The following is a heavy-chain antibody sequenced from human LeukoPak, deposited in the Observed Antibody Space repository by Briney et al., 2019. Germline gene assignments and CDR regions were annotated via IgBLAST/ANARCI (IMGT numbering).Heavy chain of an antibody. CDR2: IYSGGST. CDR3: AREGGGSYYLEDY. CDR1: GFTVSSNY. V-gene: IGHV3-66*02. J-gene: IGHJ4*02. D-gene: IGHD1-26*01. Sequence: GGSLRLSCAASGFTVSSNYMSWVCQAPGKGLEWVSVIYSGGSTYYADSVKGRFTISRDNSKNTLYLQMNSLRAEDTAVYYCAREGGGSYYLEDYWGQGTLVTVSS.